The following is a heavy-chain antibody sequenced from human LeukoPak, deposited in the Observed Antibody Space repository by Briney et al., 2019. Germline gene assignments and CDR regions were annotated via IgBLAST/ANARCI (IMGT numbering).Heavy chain of an antibody. D-gene: IGHD3-22*01. V-gene: IGHV3-15*01. CDR3: TTGEGFYYDTSVGWFDP. J-gene: IGHJ5*02. CDR1: GFTFSNAW. Sequence: GGSLRLSCAASGFTFSNAWMSWVRQAPGKGLEWVGRIKSKTDGGTTDHAAPVKGRFTISRDDSKNTLYLQMNSLKTEDTAVYYCTTGEGFYYDTSVGWFDPWGQGTPVTVSS. CDR2: IKSKTDGGTT.